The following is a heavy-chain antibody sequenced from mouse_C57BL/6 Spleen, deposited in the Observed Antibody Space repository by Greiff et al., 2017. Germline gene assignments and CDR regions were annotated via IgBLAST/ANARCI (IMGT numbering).Heavy chain of an antibody. CDR2: ISYDGSN. Sequence: EVKLMESGPGLVKPSQSLSLTCSVTGYSITSGYYWYWIRQFPGNKLEWIGYISYDGSNNYNPSLKNRISITRDTSTNQFFLQLNSVTTEDRATYYDARVPYYYGSSHGYFDVWGTGTTVTVSS. CDR3: ARVPYYYGSSHGYFDV. J-gene: IGHJ1*03. V-gene: IGHV3-6*01. D-gene: IGHD1-1*01. CDR1: GYSITSGYY.